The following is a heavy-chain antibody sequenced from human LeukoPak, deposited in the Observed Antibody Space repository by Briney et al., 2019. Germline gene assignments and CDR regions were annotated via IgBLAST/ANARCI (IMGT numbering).Heavy chain of an antibody. V-gene: IGHV3-21*01. Sequence: GGSLRLSCAASGFTFSSYGMNWVRQAPGKGLEWVSSISSSSSYIYYADSVKGRFTISRDNAKNSLYLQMNSLRAEDTAVYYCARDPGIAAADPYWGQGTLVTVSS. J-gene: IGHJ4*02. CDR1: GFTFSSYG. D-gene: IGHD6-13*01. CDR2: ISSSSSYI. CDR3: ARDPGIAAADPY.